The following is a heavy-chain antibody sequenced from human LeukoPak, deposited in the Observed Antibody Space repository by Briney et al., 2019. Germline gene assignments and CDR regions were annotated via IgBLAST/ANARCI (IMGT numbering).Heavy chain of an antibody. CDR3: TSGAALKDFDY. CDR2: IIPIFGTA. CDR1: GGTFSSYA. J-gene: IGHJ4*02. V-gene: IGHV1-69*13. Sequence: SVKVSCKASGGTFSSYAISWVRQAPGQGLEWMGGIIPIFGTANYAQKFQGRVTITADESTSTAYMELSSLRSEDTAVYYCTSGAALKDFDYWGQGTLVTVSS. D-gene: IGHD2-15*01.